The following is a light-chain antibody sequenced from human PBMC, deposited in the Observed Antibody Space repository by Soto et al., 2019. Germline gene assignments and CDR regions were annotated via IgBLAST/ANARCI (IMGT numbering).Light chain of an antibody. J-gene: IGKJ4*01. CDR2: GAS. CDR3: QQYGSSPLT. CDR1: QSVSSSY. Sequence: EIVLTQSPGTLSLSPGERATLSCRASQSVSSSYSAWYQQKPGQAPRLLIYGASSRATGIPDRFSGSGSGTDFTLTISSLEPEDFAVYYCQQYGSSPLTFGGGTKVEIK. V-gene: IGKV3-20*01.